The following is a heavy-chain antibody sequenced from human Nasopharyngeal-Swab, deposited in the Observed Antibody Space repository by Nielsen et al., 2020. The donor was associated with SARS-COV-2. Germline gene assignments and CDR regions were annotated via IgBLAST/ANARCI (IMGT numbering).Heavy chain of an antibody. J-gene: IGHJ4*02. V-gene: IGHV4-59*01. Sequence: SETLSLTCTVSGGSISDYFWSWIRQPPGKGLEWIRYVYSTGSTDYHPSLQSRLTISVDTSKNQFSLKLSSVTAGDTAVYYCARSPSGWWGLIDFWGQGTLVTVSS. CDR1: GGSISDYF. D-gene: IGHD6-19*01. CDR2: VYSTGST. CDR3: ARSPSGWWGLIDF.